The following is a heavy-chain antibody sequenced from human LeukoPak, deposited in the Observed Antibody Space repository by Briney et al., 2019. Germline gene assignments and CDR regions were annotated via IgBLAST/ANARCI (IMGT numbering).Heavy chain of an antibody. Sequence: GGSLRLSCAASGFTFSSYAMSWVRRAPGKALEGVSAISGSGGSTNYADSVKGRFTISRDNSKNTLYLQVNSLRAEDTAVYYCAKDPYGDSSGYFDYWGQGTLVTVSS. J-gene: IGHJ4*02. CDR3: AKDPYGDSSGYFDY. CDR2: ISGSGGST. V-gene: IGHV3-23*01. CDR1: GFTFSSYA. D-gene: IGHD4-17*01.